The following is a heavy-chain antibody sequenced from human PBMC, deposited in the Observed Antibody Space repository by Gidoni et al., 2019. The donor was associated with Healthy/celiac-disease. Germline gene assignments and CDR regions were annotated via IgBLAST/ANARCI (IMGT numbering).Heavy chain of an antibody. D-gene: IGHD5-12*01. Sequence: QVQLVQSGAEVKKPGSSVKVSCKASGGTFSSYAISWVRQAPGQGLEWMGGIIPIFGTANYAQKFQGRVTITADESTSTAYMELSSLRSEDTAVYYCARTVEFRDGYRRTDPHAFDIWGQGTMVTVSS. CDR2: IIPIFGTA. V-gene: IGHV1-69*01. CDR1: GGTFSSYA. CDR3: ARTVEFRDGYRRTDPHAFDI. J-gene: IGHJ3*02.